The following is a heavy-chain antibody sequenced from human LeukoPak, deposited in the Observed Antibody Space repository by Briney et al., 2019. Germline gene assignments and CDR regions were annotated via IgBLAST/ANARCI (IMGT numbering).Heavy chain of an antibody. CDR2: INPNTGGT. J-gene: IGHJ4*02. Sequence: ASVKVSCKASGYTFTDYHIHWVLQAPGQGLEWMGWINPNTGGTNYAQKFQGRVAMTRDTSITTAYMDLSRLRSDDTAVYYCARDIRPRVESFDYWGQGTLVSVSS. CDR3: ARDIRPRVESFDY. V-gene: IGHV1-2*02. D-gene: IGHD3-3*01. CDR1: GYTFTDYH.